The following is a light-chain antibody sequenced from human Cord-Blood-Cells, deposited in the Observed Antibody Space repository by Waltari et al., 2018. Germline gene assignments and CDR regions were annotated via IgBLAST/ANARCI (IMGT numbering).Light chain of an antibody. CDR2: EGS. V-gene: IGLV2-23*01. CDR1: SSDVGSYNL. CDR3: CSYAGSSTLV. J-gene: IGLJ2*01. Sequence: QSALTQPASVSGSPGQSITISCTGTSSDVGSYNLVPCYQQHPGKATKLMIYEGSKRPSGFPNRFSGSKSGNTASLTISGLQAEDEADYYCCSYAGSSTLVFGGGTKLTVL.